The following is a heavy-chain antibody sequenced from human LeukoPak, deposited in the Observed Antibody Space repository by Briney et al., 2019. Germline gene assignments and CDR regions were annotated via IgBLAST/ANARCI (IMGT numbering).Heavy chain of an antibody. J-gene: IGHJ4*02. CDR1: GFTFSSYE. D-gene: IGHD6-13*01. CDR2: ISSSGSTI. CDR3: ARGFGRQRLVPDYFDY. Sequence: PGGSLRLSCAASGFTFSSYEMNWVRQAPGKGLEWVSYISSSGSTIYYADSVKGRFTISRDNAKNSLYLQMNSLRAEDTAVYYCARGFGRQRLVPDYFDYWGQGTLVTVSS. V-gene: IGHV3-48*03.